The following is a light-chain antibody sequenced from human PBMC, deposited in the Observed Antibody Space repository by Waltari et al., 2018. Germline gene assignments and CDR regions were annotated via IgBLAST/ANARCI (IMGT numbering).Light chain of an antibody. Sequence: QSVLTQPPSVSAASGQKVTISCSGSSPNIGTNYVSWYQQFPGTAPKLLINEKDERPSWLPGRSSVAKSGTAATLDIHGLQTGDEADYYCGTWDSRMSVGVLGGGTKVTVL. V-gene: IGLV1-51*01. CDR3: GTWDSRMSVGV. CDR1: SPNIGTNY. J-gene: IGLJ2*01. CDR2: EKD.